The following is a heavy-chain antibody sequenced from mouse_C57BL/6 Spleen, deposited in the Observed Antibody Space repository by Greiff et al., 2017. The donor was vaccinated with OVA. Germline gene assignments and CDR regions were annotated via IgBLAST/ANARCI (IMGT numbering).Heavy chain of an antibody. CDR2: IDPANGNT. V-gene: IGHV14-3*01. CDR3: ARSKGTVVATYFDY. J-gene: IGHJ2*01. CDR1: GFNIKNTY. Sequence: VQLKQSVAELVRPGASVKLSCTASGFNIKNTYMHWVKQRPEQGLEWIGRIDPANGNTKYAPKFQGKATITADTSSNPAFLPLSSLTSEDTAIDYCARSKGTVVATYFDYWGQGTTLTVSA. D-gene: IGHD1-1*01.